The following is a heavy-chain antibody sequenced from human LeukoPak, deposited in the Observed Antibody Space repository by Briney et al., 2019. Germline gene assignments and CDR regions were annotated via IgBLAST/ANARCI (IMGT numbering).Heavy chain of an antibody. CDR3: ARDSYNTAMAYYFDY. CDR2: ISSSSSYI. V-gene: IGHV3-21*01. Sequence: GGSLRLSCAASGFTFSSYSVNWVRQAPGKGLECVSSISSSSSYIYYADSVKGRFTISRDNSKNTLYLQMNSLRAEDTAVYYCARDSYNTAMAYYFDYWGQGTLVTVSS. CDR1: GFTFSSYS. J-gene: IGHJ4*02. D-gene: IGHD5-18*01.